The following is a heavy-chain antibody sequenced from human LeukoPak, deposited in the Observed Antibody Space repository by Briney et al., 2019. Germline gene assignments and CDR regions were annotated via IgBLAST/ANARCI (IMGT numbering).Heavy chain of an antibody. J-gene: IGHJ4*02. CDR2: ISPGGGPT. D-gene: IGHD6-6*01. V-gene: IGHV3-23*01. Sequence: GGSLRLSCAASGFTFSSYAMNWVRQAPGKGLEWVSGISPGGGPTYYADSVKGRFTISRDDSKNTLYLQMNNLRAEDTAVYYCVRPYGISSGFDYWGQGTLVTVSS. CDR3: VRPYGISSGFDY. CDR1: GFTFSSYA.